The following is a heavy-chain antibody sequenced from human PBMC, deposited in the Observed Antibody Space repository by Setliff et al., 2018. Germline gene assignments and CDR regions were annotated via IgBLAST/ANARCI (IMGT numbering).Heavy chain of an antibody. CDR3: ARGRGATVGYYYYYYMDV. CDR2: IYYSGST. CDR1: GGSISSSSYY. D-gene: IGHD4-17*01. J-gene: IGHJ6*03. Sequence: PSETLSLTCTVSGGSISSSSYYWGWIRQPPGKGLEYIGSIYYSGSTYYNASLKSRVTISVDTSKNQFSLKLSSVTAADTAVYYCARGRGATVGYYYYYYMDVWGKGTTVTVSS. V-gene: IGHV4-39*01.